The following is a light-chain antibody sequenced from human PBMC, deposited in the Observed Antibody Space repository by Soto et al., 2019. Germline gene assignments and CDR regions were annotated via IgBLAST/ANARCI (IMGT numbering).Light chain of an antibody. CDR2: HAS. Sequence: EIVMTQSPATLSVSPGVGATLSCRASQSVNSNLAWYQQKPGQPPRLLIYHASTRVTGIPARFSGSESGTEFTLTISSLQPEDFAVYYCQQYNSWPSWTFGQGTKVEI. V-gene: IGKV3-15*01. CDR1: QSVNSN. J-gene: IGKJ1*01. CDR3: QQYNSWPSWT.